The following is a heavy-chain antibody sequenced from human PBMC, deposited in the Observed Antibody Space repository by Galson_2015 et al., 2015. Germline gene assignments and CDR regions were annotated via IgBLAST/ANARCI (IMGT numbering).Heavy chain of an antibody. CDR1: GFSLSTSGMR. CDR3: ARTSSGSLPDY. V-gene: IGHV2-70*04. Sequence: PALVKPTQPLTLTCTFSGFSLSTSGMRVSWFRQPPGKALEWLARTDWDDDKFYTTSLKTRLTIRRDTSKNQVVLTMTNMDPVDTATYYCARTSSGSLPDYWGQGTLVTVSS. D-gene: IGHD6-6*01. CDR2: TDWDDDK. J-gene: IGHJ4*02.